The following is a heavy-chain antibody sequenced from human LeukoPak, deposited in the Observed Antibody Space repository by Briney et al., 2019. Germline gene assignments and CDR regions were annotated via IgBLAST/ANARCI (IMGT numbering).Heavy chain of an antibody. J-gene: IGHJ4*02. V-gene: IGHV1-3*03. Sequence: GASVKVSCKPSGYTFTTYTMHWVRQAPGQRLEWMGWINTDNGDTKYSQDFQGRVTITRDTSATTAYMELSNLRSDDMAVYYCASDNGDYDILTGYSWFDYWGQGTLVTVSS. CDR3: ASDNGDYDILTGYSWFDY. CDR2: INTDNGDT. CDR1: GYTFTTYT. D-gene: IGHD3-9*01.